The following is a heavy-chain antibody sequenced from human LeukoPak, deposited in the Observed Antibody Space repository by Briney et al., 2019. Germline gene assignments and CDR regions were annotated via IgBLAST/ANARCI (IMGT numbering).Heavy chain of an antibody. CDR2: IRSKAYGGTT. J-gene: IGHJ3*02. CDR3: TRDNRVYSSSYAFDI. V-gene: IGHV3-49*04. D-gene: IGHD6-6*01. Sequence: GGSLRLSCTASGFTFGDYAMSWVRQAPGKGLEWVGFIRSKAYGGTTEYAASVKGRFTISRDDSKSIAYLQMNSLKTEDTAVYYCTRDNRVYSSSYAFDIWGQGTMVTVSP. CDR1: GFTFGDYA.